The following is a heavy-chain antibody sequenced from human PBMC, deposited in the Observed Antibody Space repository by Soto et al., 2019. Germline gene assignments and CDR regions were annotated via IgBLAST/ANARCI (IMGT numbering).Heavy chain of an antibody. CDR1: GFTFSSYA. Sequence: GGSLRLSCAASGFTFSSYAMHWVRQAPGKGLEWVAVISYDGSNKYYADSVKGRFTISRDNSKNTLYLQMNSLRAEDTAVYYCARFRWRSDYDFWSGYYFYWGQGTLVTVSS. D-gene: IGHD3-3*01. J-gene: IGHJ4*02. V-gene: IGHV3-30-3*01. CDR3: ARFRWRSDYDFWSGYYFY. CDR2: ISYDGSNK.